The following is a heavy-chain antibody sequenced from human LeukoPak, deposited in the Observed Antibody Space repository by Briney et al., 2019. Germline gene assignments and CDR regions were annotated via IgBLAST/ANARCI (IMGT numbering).Heavy chain of an antibody. CDR1: GFTFSSYA. V-gene: IGHV3-30*04. Sequence: PGGSLRLSCAASGFTFSSYAMHWVRQAPGKGLEWVAVISYDGSNKYYADSVKGRFTISRDNSKNTLYLQMNSLRAEDTAVYYCAKDLRAAAGTLDYYFDYWGQGTLVTVSS. D-gene: IGHD6-13*01. CDR3: AKDLRAAAGTLDYYFDY. J-gene: IGHJ4*02. CDR2: ISYDGSNK.